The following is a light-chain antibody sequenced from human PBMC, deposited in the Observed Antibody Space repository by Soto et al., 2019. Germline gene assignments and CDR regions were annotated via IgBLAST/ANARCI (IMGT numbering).Light chain of an antibody. Sequence: QSALTQPASVSGSPGQSITISCTGNSSDVGGYNYVSWYQQHPGKAPKLMIYEVSNRPSGVSNRFSGSKSGNTASLTISGLQAEDEADYYCSSYTSSSLVFGGGTQLTVL. V-gene: IGLV2-14*01. J-gene: IGLJ3*02. CDR1: SSDVGGYNY. CDR3: SSYTSSSLV. CDR2: EVS.